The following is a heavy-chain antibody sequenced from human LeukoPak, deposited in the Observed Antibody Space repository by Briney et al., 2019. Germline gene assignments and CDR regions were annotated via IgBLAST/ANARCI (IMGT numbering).Heavy chain of an antibody. Sequence: SVKVSCKASGGTFSSYAISWVRQAPGQGLEWMGGIIPIFGTANYAQKFQGRVTITADESTSTAYMEQSSLRSEDTAVYYCARVALWFGAATRDYYYGMDVWGQGTTVTVSS. V-gene: IGHV1-69*13. D-gene: IGHD3-10*01. J-gene: IGHJ6*02. CDR3: ARVALWFGAATRDYYYGMDV. CDR2: IIPIFGTA. CDR1: GGTFSSYA.